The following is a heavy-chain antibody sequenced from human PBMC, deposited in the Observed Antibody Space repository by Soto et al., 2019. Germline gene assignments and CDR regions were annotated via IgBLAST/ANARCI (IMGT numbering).Heavy chain of an antibody. D-gene: IGHD4-17*01. Sequence: GGSLRLSCAASGCTFSSYGMHWVRQSPGKGLEWVAVISYDGNNKYYADSVKGRFTISRDNFKNTLYLQMDSLRAENTAMYYCAKDHLETTVTTPSYWGQGTLVTVSS. CDR1: GCTFSSYG. CDR3: AKDHLETTVTTPSY. CDR2: ISYDGNNK. V-gene: IGHV3-30*18. J-gene: IGHJ4*02.